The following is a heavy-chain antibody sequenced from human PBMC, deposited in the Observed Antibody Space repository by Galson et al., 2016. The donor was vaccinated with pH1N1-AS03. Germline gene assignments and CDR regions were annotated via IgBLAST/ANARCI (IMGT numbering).Heavy chain of an antibody. CDR1: GFTFDDYG. J-gene: IGHJ4*02. CDR2: ISWNSGRI. D-gene: IGHD1-26*01. V-gene: IGHV3-9*01. Sequence: SLRLSCAASGFTFDDYGMHWVRHAPGKGLEWISGISWNSGRIGYADSVKGRFTISRDNAKNSLYLHMNSLRADDTAVYYCAKDMGHGHLGGVNYWGQGILVAVSS. CDR3: AKDMGHGHLGGVNY.